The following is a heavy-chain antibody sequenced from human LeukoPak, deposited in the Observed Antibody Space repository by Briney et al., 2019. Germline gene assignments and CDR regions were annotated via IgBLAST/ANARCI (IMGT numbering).Heavy chain of an antibody. J-gene: IGHJ4*02. CDR1: GFTLSSYS. D-gene: IGHD3-9*01. CDR2: ISSSSSTI. Sequence: GGSLRLSCAASGFTLSSYSMNWVRQAQGKGLEWVSYISSSSSTIYYADSVKGRFTISRDNSKNTLYLQMNSLRAEDTAVYYCAKDPDILTGYYHPPPDYWGQGTLVTVSS. V-gene: IGHV3-48*01. CDR3: AKDPDILTGYYHPPPDY.